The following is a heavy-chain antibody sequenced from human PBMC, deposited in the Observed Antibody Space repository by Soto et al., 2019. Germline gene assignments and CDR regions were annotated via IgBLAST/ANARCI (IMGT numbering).Heavy chain of an antibody. CDR3: ARLYYASGSYYNVAPTYYYYYGMDV. CDR2: IIPICGTA. CDR1: GGTFSSYA. Sequence: GASVKVSCKASGGTFSSYAISWVRQAPGQGLEWMGGIIPICGTANYAQKFQGRVTITADKSTSTAYMELSSLRSEDTAVYYCARLYYASGSYYNVAPTYYYYYGMDVWGQGTTVTVSS. D-gene: IGHD3-10*01. V-gene: IGHV1-69*06. J-gene: IGHJ6*02.